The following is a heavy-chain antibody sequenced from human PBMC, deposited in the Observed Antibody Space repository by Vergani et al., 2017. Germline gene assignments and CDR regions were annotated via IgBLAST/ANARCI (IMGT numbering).Heavy chain of an antibody. Sequence: QVQLVQSGAEVKKPGASVKVSCKASGYTFTSYGISWVRQAPGQGLEWMGWISAYNGNTNYAQKLQGRVTMTTDTSTSTAYMELRSMRSDDTAVYYCARESWSGYYTVLYLDEGVTGGFDPWGQGTLVTVSS. CDR1: GYTFTSYG. V-gene: IGHV1-18*01. J-gene: IGHJ5*02. CDR2: ISAYNGNT. CDR3: ARESWSGYYTVLYLDEGVTGGFDP. D-gene: IGHD3-3*01.